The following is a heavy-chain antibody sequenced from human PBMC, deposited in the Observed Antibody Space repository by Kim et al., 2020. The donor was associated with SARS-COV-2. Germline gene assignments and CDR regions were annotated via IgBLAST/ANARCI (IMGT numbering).Heavy chain of an antibody. D-gene: IGHD3-9*01. J-gene: IGHJ4*02. Sequence: GGSLRLSCAASGFTVSSNYMSWVRQAPGKGLEWVSVIYSGGSTYYADSVKGRFTISRDNSKNTLYLQMNSLRAEDTAVYYCASRTRQIRYFDWLLWYYWGQGTLVTVSS. V-gene: IGHV3-53*01. CDR3: ASRTRQIRYFDWLLWYY. CDR1: GFTVSSNY. CDR2: IYSGGST.